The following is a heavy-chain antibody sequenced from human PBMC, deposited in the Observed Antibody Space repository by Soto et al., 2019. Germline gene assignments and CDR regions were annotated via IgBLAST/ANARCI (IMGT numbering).Heavy chain of an antibody. D-gene: IGHD3-16*02. Sequence: EVQLVESGGGLVQPGGSLRLSCAASGFTFSDYWISWVRQAPGKGLEWVANIKQDGSDKYYVDSVNGRFTISRDNAKNSLHLQMNSLRAEDTAVYYCARDGVITFGGVIVLDYWGQGTLVTVSS. V-gene: IGHV3-7*01. J-gene: IGHJ4*02. CDR2: IKQDGSDK. CDR3: ARDGVITFGGVIVLDY. CDR1: GFTFSDYW.